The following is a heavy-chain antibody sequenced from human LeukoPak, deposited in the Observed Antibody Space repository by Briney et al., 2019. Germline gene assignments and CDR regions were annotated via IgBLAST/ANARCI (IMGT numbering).Heavy chain of an antibody. D-gene: IGHD6-13*01. V-gene: IGHV4-59*01. CDR3: ARDSSWYDY. Sequence: SETLSLTCTVSGGSISSYYWSWLRQPPGQGLERIGYIYYSGSTNYHPSLKSRVTISVDTSKNQFSLKLSSVTAADTAVYYCARDSSWYDYWGQGTLVTVSS. CDR1: GGSISSYY. J-gene: IGHJ4*02. CDR2: IYYSGST.